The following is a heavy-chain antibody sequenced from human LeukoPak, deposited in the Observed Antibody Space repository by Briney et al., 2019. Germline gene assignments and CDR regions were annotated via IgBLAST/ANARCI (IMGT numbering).Heavy chain of an antibody. J-gene: IGHJ4*02. Sequence: PGGSLRLSCAASGFTVSSNQMNWVRQAPGKGLEWVSVIYSGGSTYYADSVKGRFTISRDNSKSTLYLQMNSLRAEDTAVYYCARAGHCTNGICYTADFDYWGQGTLVTVSS. D-gene: IGHD2-8*01. CDR2: IYSGGST. CDR1: GFTVSSNQ. V-gene: IGHV3-53*01. CDR3: ARAGHCTNGICYTADFDY.